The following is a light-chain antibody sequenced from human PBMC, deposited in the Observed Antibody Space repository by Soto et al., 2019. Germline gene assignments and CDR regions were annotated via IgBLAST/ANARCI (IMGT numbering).Light chain of an antibody. CDR2: RAT. CDR1: HSFNNW. J-gene: IGKJ1*01. Sequence: DIQMTQSPSTLSASVGDTVTITCRASHSFNNWLAWYQQKPGGAPKFLIYRATTLERGVSSRFSGGGSGTEFTLTISSLQPDDSATYYCQQYNSYSWMFGQGTKVEIK. V-gene: IGKV1-5*03. CDR3: QQYNSYSWM.